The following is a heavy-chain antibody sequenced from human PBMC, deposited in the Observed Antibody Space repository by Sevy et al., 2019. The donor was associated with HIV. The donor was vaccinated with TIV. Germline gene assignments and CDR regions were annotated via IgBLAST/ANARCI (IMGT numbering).Heavy chain of an antibody. CDR1: GFTLNSYA. J-gene: IGHJ4*02. CDR2: ISYDGKDT. V-gene: IGHV3-30*04. Sequence: GESLKISCAASGFTLNSYAMHWVRQTPVRGLEWMAVISYDGKDTYYADSVKGRFTISKDSSKNTLYLQMNSLRTEDTALYYCARAGVPSQPNVTPRLFFDYWGQGTVVTVSS. D-gene: IGHD4-4*01. CDR3: ARAGVPSQPNVTPRLFFDY.